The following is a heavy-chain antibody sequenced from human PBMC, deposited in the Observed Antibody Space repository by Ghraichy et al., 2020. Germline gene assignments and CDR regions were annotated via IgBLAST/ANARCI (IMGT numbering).Heavy chain of an antibody. V-gene: IGHV4-38-2*01. CDR2: LYHSGST. Sequence: SETLSLTCAVSGYSISSAYYWGRIRQPPGKGLEWIGSLYHSGSTYYNPSLKSRVTISVDTSKNQFSLKLNSVTAADTAVYYCAGISDYLNYWGQGALVTVSS. J-gene: IGHJ4*02. D-gene: IGHD3-10*01. CDR1: GYSISSAYY. CDR3: AGISDYLNY.